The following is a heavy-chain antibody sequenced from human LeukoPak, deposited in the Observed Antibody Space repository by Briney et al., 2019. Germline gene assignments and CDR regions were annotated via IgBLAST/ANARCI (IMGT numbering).Heavy chain of an antibody. CDR3: SRGSGWLSVY. D-gene: IGHD6-19*01. V-gene: IGHV3-49*04. J-gene: IGHJ4*02. CDR2: ISGGTT. Sequence: GGSLRLSCAASGFTFSSYSMNWVRQAPGRGLEWIGFISGGTTEYAASVKGRFTISRDDSTSIAYLQMNSLTTEDTAVYYCSRGSGWLSVYWGQGTLVTASS. CDR1: GFTFSSYS.